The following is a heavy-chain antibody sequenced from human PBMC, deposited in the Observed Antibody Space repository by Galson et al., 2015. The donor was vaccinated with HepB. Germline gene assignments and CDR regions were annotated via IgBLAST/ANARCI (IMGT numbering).Heavy chain of an antibody. V-gene: IGHV3-7*01. CDR2: IKQDGSEK. D-gene: IGHD3-3*01. CDR3: ARGYYDFWSGYYDPVPRGMDV. J-gene: IGHJ6*02. Sequence: SLRLSCAASGFTFSSYWMSWVRQAPGKGLEWVANIKQDGSEKYYVDSVKGRFTISRDNAKNSLYLQMNSLRAEDTAVYYCARGYYDFWSGYYDPVPRGMDVWGQGTTVTVSS. CDR1: GFTFSSYW.